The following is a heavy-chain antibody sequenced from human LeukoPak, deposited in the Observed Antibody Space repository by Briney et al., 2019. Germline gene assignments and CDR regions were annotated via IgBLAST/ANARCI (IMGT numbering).Heavy chain of an antibody. J-gene: IGHJ4*02. CDR3: ARARWYSCDY. CDR1: GFTFSAHW. Sequence: ARSLRLSCAVSGFTFSAHWMFWVRQAPRKGLEWVSSDGSGTGYTDSVKGRFTVSRDNARNTLYLQMNSLRAEDTAVYYCARARWYSCDYWGQGTLVTVSS. CDR2: DGSGT. V-gene: IGHV3-74*01. D-gene: IGHD5-24*01.